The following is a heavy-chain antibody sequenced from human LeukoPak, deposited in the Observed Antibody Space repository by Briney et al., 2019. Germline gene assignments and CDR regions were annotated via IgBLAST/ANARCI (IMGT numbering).Heavy chain of an antibody. CDR2: IITIFGTA. D-gene: IGHD1-26*01. CDR1: GGTFISYA. CDR3: ARVIVVHGIYYFDY. Sequence: SXKVSCKASGGTFISYAISWVRQAPGQGGEGMGGIITIFGTAKYEQKFKGRVTITADEATRTAYMELSSLRSEDTAVYYCARVIVVHGIYYFDYWGQGTLVTVSS. V-gene: IGHV1-69*13. J-gene: IGHJ4*02.